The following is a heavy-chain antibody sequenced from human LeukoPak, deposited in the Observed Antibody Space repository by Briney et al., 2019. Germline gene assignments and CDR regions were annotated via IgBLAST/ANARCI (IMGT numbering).Heavy chain of an antibody. J-gene: IGHJ4*02. Sequence: GGSLRLSCATSGFPLSSSWMSWVRQAPGKGLEWVASINQDGSEKYYVGSVKGRFTISRDNAENSLWLQMNSLRAEDTAVYYCAIHGNYCFDYWGQGTLVTVSS. CDR3: AIHGNYCFDY. CDR1: GFPLSSSW. V-gene: IGHV3-7*05. D-gene: IGHD1-26*01. CDR2: INQDGSEK.